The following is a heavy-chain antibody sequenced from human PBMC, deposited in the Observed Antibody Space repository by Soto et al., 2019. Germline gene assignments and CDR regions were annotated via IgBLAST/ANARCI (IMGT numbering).Heavy chain of an antibody. CDR3: MTTTRDRPFDY. V-gene: IGHV3-7*03. Sequence: EVQLVESGGDLVQPGGSLRLSCEASGFSFSSYWMTWVRQAPGKRLEYVAIIMQDGSEKKYVDSVMGRFTISRDNAKTSPYLQMTSLRDEDTAVYYCMTTTRDRPFDYWGQGTLVTVSS. CDR1: GFSFSSYW. CDR2: IMQDGSEK. J-gene: IGHJ4*02. D-gene: IGHD1-1*01.